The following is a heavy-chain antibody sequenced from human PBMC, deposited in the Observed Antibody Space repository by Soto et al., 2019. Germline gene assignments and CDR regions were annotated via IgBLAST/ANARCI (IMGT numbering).Heavy chain of an antibody. CDR1: GYTFTTYG. Sequence: ASVKVSCKASGYTFTTYGVSWVRQAPGQGLEWMGWISPYNGTTKYAEKFQGEMTMTTDNSKNTLYLQVSSLRAEDTAVYYCAKSRDAYNFYFYYGMDVWGQGTSVTVSS. CDR2: ISPYNGTT. V-gene: IGHV1-18*04. CDR3: AKSRDAYNFYFYYGMDV. J-gene: IGHJ6*02. D-gene: IGHD1-1*01.